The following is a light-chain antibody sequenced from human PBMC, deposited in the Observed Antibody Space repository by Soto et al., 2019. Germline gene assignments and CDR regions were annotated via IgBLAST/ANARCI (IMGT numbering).Light chain of an antibody. CDR1: QTGSNSY. J-gene: IGKJ1*01. CDR3: QHYVYPQWT. V-gene: IGKV3-20*01. CDR2: GVS. Sequence: IVLTQSPGTLSLSRGERATLSCRASQTGSNSYLAWYQQKSGQAPRLLIYGVSTRATGTPDRFSGSGSGTEFTLTIRRLEPEDFAVYFCQHYVYPQWTFGPGTKVDIK.